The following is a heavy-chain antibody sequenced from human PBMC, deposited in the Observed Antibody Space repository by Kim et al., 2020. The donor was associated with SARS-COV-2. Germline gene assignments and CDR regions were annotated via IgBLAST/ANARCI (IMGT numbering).Heavy chain of an antibody. Sequence: GESLKISCKGSGYSFTSYWISWVRQMPGKGLEWMGRIDPSDSYTNYSPSFQGHVTISADKSISTAYLQWSSLKASDTAMYYCARSGYGGRQWLVVTDYWGQGTLVTVSS. J-gene: IGHJ4*02. CDR1: GYSFTSYW. V-gene: IGHV5-10-1*01. CDR2: IDPSDSYT. D-gene: IGHD6-19*01. CDR3: ARSGYGGRQWLVVTDY.